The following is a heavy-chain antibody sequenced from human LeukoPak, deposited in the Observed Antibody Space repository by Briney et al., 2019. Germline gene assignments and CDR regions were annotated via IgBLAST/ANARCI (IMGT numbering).Heavy chain of an antibody. D-gene: IGHD3-22*01. CDR1: GGSISSGGYY. V-gene: IGHV4-31*03. CDR3: ARGGDSSGYYGDY. J-gene: IGHJ4*02. CDR2: IYYSGST. Sequence: SETLSLTCTVSGGSISSGGYYWSWIRQHPGKGLEWIGYIYYSGSTYYNPSLKSRVTISVDTSKNQFSLKLSSVTAADTAVYYCARGGDSSGYYGDYWGQGTLVTVSS.